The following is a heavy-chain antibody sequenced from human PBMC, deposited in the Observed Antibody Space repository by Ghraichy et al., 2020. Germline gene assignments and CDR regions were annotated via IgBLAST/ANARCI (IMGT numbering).Heavy chain of an antibody. D-gene: IGHD6-19*01. J-gene: IGHJ4*02. CDR3: ARYIPGYSSGWSRPIY. CDR1: GGSISGYTYY. CDR2: IFYSGST. Sequence: SETLSLTCTVSGGSISGYTYYWGWIRQPPGKGLEWIGSIFYSGSTFYSSSLKSRLTISLDTSKNQFSLKLSSVTATDTAMYYSARYIPGYSSGWSRPIYWGQGTLVTVSS. V-gene: IGHV4-39*01.